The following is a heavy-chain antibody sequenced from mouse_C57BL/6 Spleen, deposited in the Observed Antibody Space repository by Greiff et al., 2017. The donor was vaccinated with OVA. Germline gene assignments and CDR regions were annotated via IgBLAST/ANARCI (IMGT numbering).Heavy chain of an antibody. D-gene: IGHD3-3*01. V-gene: IGHV5-4*01. J-gene: IGHJ2*01. CDR3: ARDRGGY. CDR2: ISDGGSYT. CDR1: GFTFSSYA. Sequence: EVKLVESGGGLVKPGGSLKLSCAASGFTFSSYAMSWVRQTPVKRLEWVATISDGGSYTYYPDNVKGRFTISRDNAKNNLYLQMSHLKSEDTAMYYCARDRGGYWGQGTTHTVSS.